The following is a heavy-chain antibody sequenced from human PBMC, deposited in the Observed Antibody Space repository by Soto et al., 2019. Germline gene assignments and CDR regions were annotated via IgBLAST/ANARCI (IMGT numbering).Heavy chain of an antibody. J-gene: IGHJ4*02. D-gene: IGHD6-25*01. CDR3: AKKREAAPSWHYFDC. V-gene: IGHV3-23*01. CDR1: GFTFSNYA. Sequence: EVQLLESGGGLVQPGGSLRLSCAASGFTFSNYAMSWVRQAPGKGLEWVSAVSGSGGSTYYPDSVKGRFTISRDNSKNTLHLQKNSQRAEDTALYYCAKKREAAPSWHYFDCWGQGTLVTVSS. CDR2: VSGSGGST.